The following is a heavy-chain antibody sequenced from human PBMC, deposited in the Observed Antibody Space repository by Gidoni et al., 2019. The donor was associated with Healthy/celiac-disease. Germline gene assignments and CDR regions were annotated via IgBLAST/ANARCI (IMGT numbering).Heavy chain of an antibody. CDR3: AKGYCDYWQDAFDI. CDR1: GLTFSSYA. V-gene: IGHV3-23*01. CDR2: ISGSCGST. D-gene: IGHD4-17*01. J-gene: IGHJ3*02. Sequence: EVQLLGSGGGLVQPGGSMRLSCAASGLTFSSYAMSWVRQAPGKGLEWVSAISGSCGSTYYADSVKGRFTISRDNSKTTLYLQMNSLRAEDTAVYYCAKGYCDYWQDAFDIWCQGTKVTVSS.